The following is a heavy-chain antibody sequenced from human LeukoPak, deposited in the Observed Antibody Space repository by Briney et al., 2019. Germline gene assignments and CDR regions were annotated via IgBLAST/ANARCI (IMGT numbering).Heavy chain of an antibody. CDR2: IRQDGSEK. J-gene: IGHJ4*02. Sequence: GGSLRLSCAASGFTFSSYWMSWVRQAPGKGLEWVANIRQDGSEKYYVDSVKGRFTISRDNAKNSLYLQMNSLRAEDTAVYYCARGPAVAPFSDFDYWGQGTLVTVSS. D-gene: IGHD6-19*01. V-gene: IGHV3-7*01. CDR3: ARGPAVAPFSDFDY. CDR1: GFTFSSYW.